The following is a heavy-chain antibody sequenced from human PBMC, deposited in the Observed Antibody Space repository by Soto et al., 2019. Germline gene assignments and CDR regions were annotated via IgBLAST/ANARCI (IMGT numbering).Heavy chain of an antibody. CDR2: IYYSGST. V-gene: IGHV4-31*03. J-gene: IGHJ4*02. CDR1: GGSISSGGYY. D-gene: IGHD3-10*01. CDR3: ARGVTMVRGVIHTPYFDY. Sequence: QVQLQESGPGLVKPSQTLSLTCTVSGGSISSGGYYWSWIRQHPGKGLEWIGYIYYSGSTYYNPSVKSRVTIPVDTSKNQFSLKLSSVTAADTAVYYCARGVTMVRGVIHTPYFDYWGQGTLVTVSS.